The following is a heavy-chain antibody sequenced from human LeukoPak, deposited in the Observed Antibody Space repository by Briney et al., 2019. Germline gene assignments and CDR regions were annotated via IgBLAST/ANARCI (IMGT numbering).Heavy chain of an antibody. Sequence: LRLSCAASGFTFSDYYMTWIRQHPGKGLEWIGYIYYSGSTYYNPSLKSRVTISVDTSKSQFSLKLSSVTAADTAVYYCASDSSGFLFDYWGQGTLVTVYS. CDR2: IYYSGST. V-gene: IGHV4-31*02. CDR1: GFTFSDYY. J-gene: IGHJ4*02. CDR3: ASDSSGFLFDY. D-gene: IGHD3-22*01.